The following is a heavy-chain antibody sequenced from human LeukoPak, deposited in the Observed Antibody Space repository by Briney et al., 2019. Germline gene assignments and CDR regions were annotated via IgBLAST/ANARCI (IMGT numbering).Heavy chain of an antibody. J-gene: IGHJ4*02. CDR1: GGSISNSRYY. CDR3: AGIYDTPRGF. V-gene: IGHV4-39*01. Sequence: PSETLSLTCTVSGGSISNSRYYWGWIRRPPGKGLEWIGSIYYSGTTYHNPSLKSRLTISVDTTKNQFSVRLSSVTAADTAVYYCAGIYDTPRGFWGRGTLVTVSS. CDR2: IYYSGTT. D-gene: IGHD3-22*01.